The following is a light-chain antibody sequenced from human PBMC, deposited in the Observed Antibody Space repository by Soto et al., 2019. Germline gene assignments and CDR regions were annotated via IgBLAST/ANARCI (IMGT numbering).Light chain of an antibody. Sequence: EIVLTQPPGTLSLSPGERATLSCRASQSVSSSYLAWYQQKHGQAPRXXIYGASSRATGIPDRFSGSGSGTDLTLTISRLEPEDFEVDDCQQYGSSPLTFGGGTKVDIK. J-gene: IGKJ4*01. V-gene: IGKV3-20*01. CDR3: QQYGSSPLT. CDR2: GAS. CDR1: QSVSSSY.